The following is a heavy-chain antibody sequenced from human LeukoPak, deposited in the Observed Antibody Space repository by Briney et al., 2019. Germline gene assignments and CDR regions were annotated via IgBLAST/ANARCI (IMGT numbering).Heavy chain of an antibody. CDR1: GFIFSDYY. CDR2: ISSSGSTI. CDR3: AREMWRGFVDY. V-gene: IGHV3-11*01. Sequence: GGSLRLSCAASGFIFSDYYMSWIRQALWYALAWVSYISSSGSTIYYADSVKGRFTISRDNAKNSLYLQMNSLRAEDTAVYYCAREMWRGFVDYWGQGTLVTVSS. D-gene: IGHD3-3*01. J-gene: IGHJ4*02.